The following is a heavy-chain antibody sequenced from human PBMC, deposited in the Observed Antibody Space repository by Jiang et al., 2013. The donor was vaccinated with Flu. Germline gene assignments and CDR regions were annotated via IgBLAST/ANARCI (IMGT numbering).Heavy chain of an antibody. J-gene: IGHJ6*04. V-gene: IGHV1-69*04. CDR3: ASVEGILKSSGSDGMDV. CDR2: IIPILGIA. CDR1: GGTFSSYA. D-gene: IGHD6-19*01. Sequence: GAEVKKPGSSVKVSCKASGGTFSSYAISWVRQAPGQGLEWMGRIIPILGIANYAQKFQGRVTITADKSTSTAYMELSSLRSEDTAVYYCASVEGILKSSGSDGMDVWGKGPRSPSPQ.